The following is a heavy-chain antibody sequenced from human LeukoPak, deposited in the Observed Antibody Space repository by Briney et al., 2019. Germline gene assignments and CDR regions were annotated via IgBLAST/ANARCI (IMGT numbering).Heavy chain of an antibody. D-gene: IGHD6-6*01. CDR3: ARLGSIYYNWFDP. CDR2: IIPIFGTA. Sequence: RASVNVSCKASGGTFSSYAISWVRQAPGQGLEWMGGIIPIFGTANYAQKFQGRVTITTDESTSTAYMELSSLRSEDTAVYYCARLGSIYYNWFDPWGKGTLVTVSS. CDR1: GGTFSSYA. J-gene: IGHJ5*02. V-gene: IGHV1-69*05.